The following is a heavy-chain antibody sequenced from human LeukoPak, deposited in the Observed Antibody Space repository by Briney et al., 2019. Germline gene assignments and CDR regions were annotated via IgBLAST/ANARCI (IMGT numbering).Heavy chain of an antibody. Sequence: SETLSLTCAVYGGSFSGYYWSWIRQPPGKGLEWIGEINHSESTNYNPSLKSRVTISVDTSKNQFSLKLSSVTAADTAVYYCARDDYYDSSGYYYWGQGTLVTVSS. D-gene: IGHD3-22*01. CDR3: ARDDYYDSSGYYY. V-gene: IGHV4-34*01. J-gene: IGHJ4*02. CDR2: INHSEST. CDR1: GGSFSGYY.